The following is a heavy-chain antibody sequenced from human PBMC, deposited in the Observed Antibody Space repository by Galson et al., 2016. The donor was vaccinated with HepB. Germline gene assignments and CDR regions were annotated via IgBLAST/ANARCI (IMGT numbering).Heavy chain of an antibody. D-gene: IGHD5-12*01. CDR1: GLSFRNVW. CDR3: TTWVPIVATIQDY. J-gene: IGHJ4*02. CDR2: IKSTTHGGTT. Sequence: SLRLSCAASGLSFRNVWMSWVRQAPGRGLEWVGRIKSTTHGGTTDYAAPVKGRFTISRDGSKNTVYLQMNSLETEDTAVYYCTTWVPIVATIQDYWGQGTLVTVSS. V-gene: IGHV3-15*01.